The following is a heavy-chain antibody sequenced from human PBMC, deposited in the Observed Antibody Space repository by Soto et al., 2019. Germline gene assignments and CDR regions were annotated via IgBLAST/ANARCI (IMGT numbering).Heavy chain of an antibody. J-gene: IGHJ4*02. Sequence: PXEXLKISCKCSGYXFTSYLVVWVRHMPGKGLEWMGIIYPGDSDTRYSPSFQGQVTISADKSIRTAYLQWSSLKASDTAMYYCARIVGATYRSLDYWGQGTLGTVSS. CDR2: IYPGDSDT. V-gene: IGHV5-51*01. D-gene: IGHD1-26*01. CDR1: GYXFTSYL. CDR3: ARIVGATYRSLDY.